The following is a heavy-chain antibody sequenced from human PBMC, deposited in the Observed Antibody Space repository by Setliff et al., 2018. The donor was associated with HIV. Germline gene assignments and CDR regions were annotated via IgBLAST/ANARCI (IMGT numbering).Heavy chain of an antibody. CDR2: IYASGST. Sequence: PSETLSLTCAVSGGSMSSYYWSWIRQTPGKGLEWIGYIYASGSTKYNPSLESRVTISVDTSKNQFSLKLSSVTAADTAVYYCARGGSSWFKAFDIWGQGTMVTVSS. J-gene: IGHJ3*02. CDR1: GGSMSSYY. V-gene: IGHV4-59*12. CDR3: ARGGSSWFKAFDI. D-gene: IGHD6-13*01.